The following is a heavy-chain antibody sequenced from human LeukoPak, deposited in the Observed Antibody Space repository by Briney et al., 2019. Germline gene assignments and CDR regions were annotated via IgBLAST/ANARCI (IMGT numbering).Heavy chain of an antibody. D-gene: IGHD3-22*01. CDR2: IYHSGST. V-gene: IGHV4-38-2*01. CDR1: GYSISSGYY. CDR3: ARHHLISGYMAENDS. J-gene: IGHJ5*01. Sequence: SETLSLTCAVSGYSISSGYYWGCIRQPPGKGLVWIGSIYHSGSTYYNPSLKSRVTISVDTSKNQFSLKLSSVTAADTTVYYCARHHLISGYMAENDSWGQGTLVTVSS.